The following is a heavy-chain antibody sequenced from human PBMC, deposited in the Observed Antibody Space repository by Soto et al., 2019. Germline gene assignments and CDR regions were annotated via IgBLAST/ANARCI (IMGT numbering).Heavy chain of an antibody. CDR2: TSISGRTT. V-gene: IGHV3-23*01. Sequence: GGSLRLSCAASGFTITSSAMIWVRQAPGKGLEWVSTTSISGRTTYYADSVKGRFTVSRDDSKNTLDLQMSSLRAEDTAVYYCATVHNTSRSFDYWGQGTPVTVSS. J-gene: IGHJ4*02. CDR3: ATVHNTSRSFDY. CDR1: GFTITSSA. D-gene: IGHD1-20*01.